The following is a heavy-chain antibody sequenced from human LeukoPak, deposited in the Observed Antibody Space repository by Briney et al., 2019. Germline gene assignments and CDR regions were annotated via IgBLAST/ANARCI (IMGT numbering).Heavy chain of an antibody. CDR2: IKQDGSER. V-gene: IGHV3-7*01. Sequence: GGSLRLSCAASGFTFSGFSMSWVRQSPTKGLEWVANIKQDGSERYYVDSVKGRFTISRDNAKNSLSLQMNNLRVEDTAVYYCARDDGFSCYSYWGQGTLVTVSS. CDR3: ARDDGFSCYSY. J-gene: IGHJ4*02. D-gene: IGHD3/OR15-3a*01. CDR1: GFTFSGFS.